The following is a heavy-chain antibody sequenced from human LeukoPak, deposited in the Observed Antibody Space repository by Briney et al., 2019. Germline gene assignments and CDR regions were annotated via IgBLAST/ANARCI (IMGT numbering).Heavy chain of an antibody. CDR1: GFTFSSYW. Sequence: GGSLRLSCAASGFTFSSYWTSWVRQAPGKGLEWVANIKQDGSEKYYVDSVKGRFTISRDNAKNSLYLQMNSLRAEDTAVYYCARVRPLRDYWGQGTLVTVSS. V-gene: IGHV3-7*03. CDR3: ARVRPLRDY. CDR2: IKQDGSEK. J-gene: IGHJ4*02.